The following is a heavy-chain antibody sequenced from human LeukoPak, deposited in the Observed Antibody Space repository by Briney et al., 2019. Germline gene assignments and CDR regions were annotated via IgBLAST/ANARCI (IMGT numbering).Heavy chain of an antibody. CDR2: IKQDGSEK. CDR1: GFPFSTYW. CDR3: AKMKGHPLPKYYMDV. J-gene: IGHJ6*01. V-gene: IGHV3-7*03. D-gene: IGHD1-26*01. Sequence: GGSLRLSCAASGFPFSTYWMTWVRQAPGKGLEWVANIKQDGSEKYYVDSVKGRFTISRDNSKNTLYLEMNSLRAEDTAIYYCAKMKGHPLPKYYMDVWGQGTTVTVSS.